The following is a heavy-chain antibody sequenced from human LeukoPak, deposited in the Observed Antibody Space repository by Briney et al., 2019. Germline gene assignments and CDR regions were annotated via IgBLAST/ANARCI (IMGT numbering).Heavy chain of an antibody. CDR2: INPNSGGT. CDR1: GYTFTDYY. J-gene: IGHJ6*03. CDR3: ARDTARITIFGVAKYMDV. D-gene: IGHD3-3*01. V-gene: IGHV1-2*02. Sequence: ASVKVSCKATGYTFTDYYIHWVRQAPGQGLEWMGWINPNSGGTKYAQKFQGRVTMTRDTSISLAYMELSRLRSDDTAVYYCARDTARITIFGVAKYMDVWGKGTTVTVSS.